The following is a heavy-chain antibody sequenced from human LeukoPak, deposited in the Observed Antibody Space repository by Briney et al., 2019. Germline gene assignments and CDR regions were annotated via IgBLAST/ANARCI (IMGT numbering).Heavy chain of an antibody. CDR3: ARGEWETTVSLDY. V-gene: IGHV4-34*01. CDR2: INHSGST. Sequence: PGGSLRLSCAASGFTFSSYWMSWIRQPPGKGLEWIGEINHSGSTNYNPSHKSRVTISVDTSKNQFSLKLSSVTAADTAVYYCARGEWETTVSLDYWGQGTLVTVSS. J-gene: IGHJ4*02. D-gene: IGHD4-17*01. CDR1: GFTFSSYW.